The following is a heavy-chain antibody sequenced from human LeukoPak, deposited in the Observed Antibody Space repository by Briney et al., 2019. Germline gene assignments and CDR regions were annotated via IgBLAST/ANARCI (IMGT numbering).Heavy chain of an antibody. J-gene: IGHJ4*02. CDR3: ARYGDYASRFDY. CDR2: ISAYNGNT. Sequence: ASVKVSCKASGYTFTSYGISWVRQAPGQGLEWMGWISAYNGNTNYAQKLQGRVTMTTDTSTSTAYMEPRSLRSDDTVVYYCARYGDYASRFDYWGQGTLVTVSS. D-gene: IGHD4-17*01. V-gene: IGHV1-18*01. CDR1: GYTFTSYG.